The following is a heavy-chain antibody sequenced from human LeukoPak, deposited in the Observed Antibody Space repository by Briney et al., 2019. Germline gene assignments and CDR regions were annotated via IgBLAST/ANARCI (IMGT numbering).Heavy chain of an antibody. V-gene: IGHV3-21*01. D-gene: IGHD1-26*01. CDR3: ARDPSGGSLGAFDI. J-gene: IGHJ3*02. CDR2: ITSSSSYI. Sequence: GGSLRLSCAASGFTFSSYSMNWVRQAPGKGLEWVSSITSSSSYIYYADSVKGRFTISRGNAKNSLYLQMNSLRAEDTAVYYCARDPSGGSLGAFDIWGQGTMVTVSS. CDR1: GFTFSSYS.